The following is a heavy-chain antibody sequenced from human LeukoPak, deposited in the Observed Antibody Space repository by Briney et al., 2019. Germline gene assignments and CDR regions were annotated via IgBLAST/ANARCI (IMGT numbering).Heavy chain of an antibody. CDR2: IYHSGST. J-gene: IGHJ5*02. V-gene: IGHV4-59*12. CDR1: GGSISSYY. D-gene: IGHD6-19*01. CDR3: ARDKGYSSGSGWFDP. Sequence: SETLSLTCTVSGGSISSYYWSWIRQPPGKGLEWIGEIYHSGSTNYNPSLKSRVTISVDKSKNQFSLKLSSVTAADTAVYYCARDKGYSSGSGWFDPWGQGTLVTVSS.